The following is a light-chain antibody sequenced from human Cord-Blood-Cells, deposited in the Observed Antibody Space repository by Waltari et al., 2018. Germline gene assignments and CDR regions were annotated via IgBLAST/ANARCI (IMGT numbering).Light chain of an antibody. V-gene: IGLV2-14*01. J-gene: IGLJ3*02. CDR1: SSDVVGYNY. Sequence: QSALTQPASVSGSPGQSITISCTGTSSDVVGYNYVSWYQQHPGKAPKLMFYDVSNRPSRVSNRFSGSKSGTTASLTISGLQAEDEVDYYCSSYTSSSTWVFGGGTNRTVL. CDR2: DVS. CDR3: SSYTSSSTWV.